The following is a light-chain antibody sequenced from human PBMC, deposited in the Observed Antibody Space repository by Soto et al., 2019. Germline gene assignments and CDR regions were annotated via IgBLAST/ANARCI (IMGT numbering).Light chain of an antibody. Sequence: QSALTQPASVSGSPGQSITISFTGTSSDVGGYNYVSWYQQHPGKAPKLLIYDVSNRPSGVSNRFSASKSSNTASLTISGLQAEDEADYYCSSYTTSSTVVFGGGTKLTVL. V-gene: IGLV2-14*03. CDR1: SSDVGGYNY. CDR3: SSYTTSSTVV. J-gene: IGLJ2*01. CDR2: DVS.